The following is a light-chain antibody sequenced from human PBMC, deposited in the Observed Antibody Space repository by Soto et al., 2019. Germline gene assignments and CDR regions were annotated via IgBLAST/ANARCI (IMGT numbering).Light chain of an antibody. CDR2: GAS. CDR3: QQYGSSFT. J-gene: IGKJ3*01. Sequence: EIVLTQSPGTLSLSPGERATLSCRASQSVSSSYLAWYQQKPGQAPRLLIYGASSRATGIPDRFSGSGSGTDFTLTISRLEPEHFAVYYCQQYGSSFTFGPGTNVDIK. V-gene: IGKV3-20*01. CDR1: QSVSSSY.